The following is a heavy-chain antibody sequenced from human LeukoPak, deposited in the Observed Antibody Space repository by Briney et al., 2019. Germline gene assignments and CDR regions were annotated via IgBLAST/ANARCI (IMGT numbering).Heavy chain of an antibody. V-gene: IGHV4-34*01. D-gene: IGHD6-19*01. CDR3: ARGSSPYSSGWYIWFDP. CDR2: INHSGST. CDR1: GGSFNGYY. J-gene: IGHJ5*02. Sequence: SETLSLTCVVYGGSFNGYYWSWLRQPPGKGLEWIGEINHSGSTNYNPSLKSRVTISVDTSKNQFSLKLSSVTAADTAVYYCARGSSPYSSGWYIWFDPWGQGTLVTVSS.